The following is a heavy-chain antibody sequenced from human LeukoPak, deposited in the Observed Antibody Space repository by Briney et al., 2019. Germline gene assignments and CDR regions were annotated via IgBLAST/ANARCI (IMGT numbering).Heavy chain of an antibody. V-gene: IGHV1-2*02. Sequence: GSVKVSCKASGYTLTDYYVHWVRLAPGQGLEWMGWFNPNSGGTNYAQKFQGRLTMTRDTSISTAYMELNRLTSDDTAVYYCARGYAYFDYWGQGTLVTVSS. D-gene: IGHD2-2*01. CDR2: FNPNSGGT. J-gene: IGHJ4*02. CDR3: ARGYAYFDY. CDR1: GYTLTDYY.